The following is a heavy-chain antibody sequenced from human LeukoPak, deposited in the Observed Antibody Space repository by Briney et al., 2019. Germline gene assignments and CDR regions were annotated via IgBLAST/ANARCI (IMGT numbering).Heavy chain of an antibody. V-gene: IGHV3-21*01. J-gene: IGHJ4*02. D-gene: IGHD2-2*01. Sequence: TGGSLRLSCAASGFTFSTYSMNWVRQAPGKGLEWVSSISSSSNYMYYADSLKDRLTISRDNAMNSLYLQMNNLRAEDTAVYFCAREGPVATAFDHWGQGTLVTVST. CDR2: ISSSSNYM. CDR1: GFTFSTYS. CDR3: AREGPVATAFDH.